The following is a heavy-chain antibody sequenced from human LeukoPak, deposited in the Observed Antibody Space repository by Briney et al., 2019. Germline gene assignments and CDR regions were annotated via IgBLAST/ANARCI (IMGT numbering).Heavy chain of an antibody. V-gene: IGHV3-30-3*01. D-gene: IGHD3-10*01. CDR2: ISYDGSNK. J-gene: IGHJ4*02. CDR1: GFTFSSYA. Sequence: PGGSLRLSCAASGFTFSSYAMHWVRQAPGKGLEWVAVISYDGSNKYYADSVKGRFTISRDNSKNTLYLQMNSLRAEDTAVYYCARDRGVSSSYYFDYWGQGTVVTVSS. CDR3: ARDRGVSSSYYFDY.